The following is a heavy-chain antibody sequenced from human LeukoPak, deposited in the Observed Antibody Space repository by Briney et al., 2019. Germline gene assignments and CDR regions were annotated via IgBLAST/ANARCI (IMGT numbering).Heavy chain of an antibody. Sequence: ASVKVSCKASGYTFTGYYMHWVRQAPGQGLAWMGWINPNSGGTNYAQKFQGRVTMTRDTSISTAYMELSRLRSDDTAVYYCARVDGDYDGNYYYYYGMDVWGQGTTVTVSS. CDR3: ARVDGDYDGNYYYYYGMDV. CDR1: GYTFTGYY. J-gene: IGHJ6*02. D-gene: IGHD4-23*01. CDR2: INPNSGGT. V-gene: IGHV1-2*02.